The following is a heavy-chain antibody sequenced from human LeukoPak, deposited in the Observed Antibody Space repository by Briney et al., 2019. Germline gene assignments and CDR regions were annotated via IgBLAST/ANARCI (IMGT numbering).Heavy chain of an antibody. CDR1: GFTFSSYS. J-gene: IGHJ4*02. D-gene: IGHD3-22*01. V-gene: IGHV3-21*01. Sequence: PGGSLRLSCAASGFTFSSYSMNWVRQAPGKGLEWVSSISSSSYIYYADSVKGRFTISRDNAKNSLYLQMNSLRAEDAAVYYCARLYDGSAYHADHFDYWGQGTLVIVSS. CDR3: ARLYDGSAYHADHFDY. CDR2: ISSSSYI.